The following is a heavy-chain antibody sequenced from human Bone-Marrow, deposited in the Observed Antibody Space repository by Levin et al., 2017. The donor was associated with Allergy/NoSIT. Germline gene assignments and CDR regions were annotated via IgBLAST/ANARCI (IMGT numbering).Heavy chain of an antibody. Sequence: PLASVKVSCKASGYTFTSYDINWLRQAAGQGLEWMGWMNTNSGNTGYAQTFQGRVRMTRDTSISTAYMELSGLTSDDTAVYYCTRNPPKTGWFDPWGRGTLVIVSS. CDR3: TRNPPKTGWFDP. V-gene: IGHV1-8*01. CDR2: MNTNSGNT. J-gene: IGHJ5*02. CDR1: GYTFTSYD.